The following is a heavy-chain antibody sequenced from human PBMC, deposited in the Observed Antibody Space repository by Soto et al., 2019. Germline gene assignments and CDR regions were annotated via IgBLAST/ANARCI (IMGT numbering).Heavy chain of an antibody. CDR2: IFHGGNT. D-gene: IGHD3-16*01. CDR3: ARKMGVFDI. Sequence: QVQLQELGPGLVKPSGTLSLTCAVSRGSISGSYWWSWVRQTPGKGLEWIGEIFHGGNTYYNPSLKSRVTLSVDKSKNQFSLNLTSVTAADTAVYYCARKMGVFDIWGQGTMVTVSS. J-gene: IGHJ3*02. CDR1: RGSISGSYW. V-gene: IGHV4-4*02.